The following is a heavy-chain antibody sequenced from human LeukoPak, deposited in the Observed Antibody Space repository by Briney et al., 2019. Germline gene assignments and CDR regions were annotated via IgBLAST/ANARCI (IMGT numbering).Heavy chain of an antibody. Sequence: GGSLRLSCAASGFIVNANYMNWVRQAPGKGLEWVSVIYSGTNIHYADSVKGRFTISTDNSKNTLYLHMNGLRVEDTAVYFCARDSWLTRGLDVWGQGTMVTVSS. CDR2: IYSGTNI. CDR3: ARDSWLTRGLDV. D-gene: IGHD6-19*01. J-gene: IGHJ3*01. V-gene: IGHV3-53*01. CDR1: GFIVNANY.